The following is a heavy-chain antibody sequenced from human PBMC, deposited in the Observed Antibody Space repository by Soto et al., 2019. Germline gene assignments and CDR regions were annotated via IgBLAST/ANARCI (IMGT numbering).Heavy chain of an antibody. J-gene: IGHJ4*02. Sequence: PGRSLRLSCAAYVFPFSTYVFYWACQSPAKGLQCFSTLSGSDNRTYYAYSVKGQFTISRDNSNYTVYLHMNCLRPDVTVMDYFARDRLIHMETRIVGEGYDDYWGQGTLVAVS. D-gene: IGHD1-26*01. CDR3: ARDRLIHMETRIVGEGYDDY. CDR1: VFPFSTYV. V-gene: IGHV3-23*01. CDR2: LSGSDNRT.